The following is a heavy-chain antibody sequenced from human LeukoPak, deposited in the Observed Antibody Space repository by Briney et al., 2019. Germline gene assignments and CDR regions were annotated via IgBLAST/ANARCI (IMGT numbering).Heavy chain of an antibody. V-gene: IGHV4-59*12. J-gene: IGHJ4*02. CDR1: GGSISSYY. Sequence: SETLSLTCTVSGGSISSYYWSWIRQSPGKGLGWIGSMYHRGTSYYNPSLKSRVTISVDTSKNQFSLKLESVTAADTAVYYCATGLINYYGSGSYQSGDYWGQGTLVTVSS. CDR3: ATGLINYYGSGSYQSGDY. D-gene: IGHD3-10*01. CDR2: MYHRGTS.